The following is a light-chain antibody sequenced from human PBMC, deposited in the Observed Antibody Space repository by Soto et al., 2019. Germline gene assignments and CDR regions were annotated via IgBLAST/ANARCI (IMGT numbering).Light chain of an antibody. Sequence: DIPMTQSPSILSASVGDRVTITCRASQIISSRLAWYQQKPGKAPKLLIYDAYNLERGVPSRFSGSGSGTEFTLTISSLQPDDFATYYCQQYNSYSLSFGGGSMVEIK. CDR3: QQYNSYSLS. CDR1: QIISSR. CDR2: DAY. V-gene: IGKV1-5*01. J-gene: IGKJ4*01.